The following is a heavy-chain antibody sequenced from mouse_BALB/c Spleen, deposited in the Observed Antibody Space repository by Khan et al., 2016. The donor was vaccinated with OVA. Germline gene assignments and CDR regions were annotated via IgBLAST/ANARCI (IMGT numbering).Heavy chain of an antibody. D-gene: IGHD1-1*02. CDR3: IRSGYGAFAY. J-gene: IGHJ3*01. CDR1: GYTFTSYY. Sequence: QIQLVQSGAELVKPGASVKLSCRASGYTFTSYYMYWVKQGPGQGLEWIGEINPSNGDSNFNEKFRSRATLTVDKSSKTANMQLSSLTSEDSAVYYCIRSGYGAFAYWGQGTLVTVSA. V-gene: IGHV1S81*02. CDR2: INPSNGDS.